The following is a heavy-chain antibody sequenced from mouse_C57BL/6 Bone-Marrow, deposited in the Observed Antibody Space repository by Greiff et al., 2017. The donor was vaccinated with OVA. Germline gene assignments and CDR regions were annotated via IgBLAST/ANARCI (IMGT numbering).Heavy chain of an antibody. CDR2: ISYSGST. D-gene: IGHD2-3*01. CDR1: GYSITSGYD. CDR3: ARGHDGYFWYFDV. Sequence: EVHLVESGPGMVKPSQSLSLTCTVTGYSITSGYDWHWIRHFPGNKLEWMGYISYSGSTNYNPSLKSRISITHDTSKNHFFLKLNSVTTEDTATYYCARGHDGYFWYFDVWGTGTTVTVSS. V-gene: IGHV3-1*01. J-gene: IGHJ1*03.